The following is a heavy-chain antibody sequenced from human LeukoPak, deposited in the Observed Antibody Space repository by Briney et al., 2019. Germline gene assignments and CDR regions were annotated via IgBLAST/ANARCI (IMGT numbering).Heavy chain of an antibody. CDR2: IYTSGST. CDR3: ARSFKAGAFDI. J-gene: IGHJ3*02. CDR1: AASISSGSYY. D-gene: IGHD3-10*01. V-gene: IGHV4-61*02. Sequence: PSETLSLTCTVSAASISSGSYYWSWIRQPAGKGLEWIGRIYTSGSTNYNPSLKSRVTISVDTSKNQFSLKLSSVTAADTAVYYCARSFKAGAFDIWGQGTMVTVSS.